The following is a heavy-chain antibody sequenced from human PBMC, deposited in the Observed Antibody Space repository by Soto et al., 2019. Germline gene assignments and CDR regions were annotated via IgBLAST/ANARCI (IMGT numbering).Heavy chain of an antibody. CDR2: IYHSGSI. D-gene: IGHD2-15*01. CDR3: ARFFSSSNGMDV. J-gene: IGHJ6*02. V-gene: IGHV4-59*01. Sequence: LETLSLTCTVSRRSISGDCWRCIWQSLVKGPEVIGYIYHSGSINYTPSLKSRVTISVDTSKNQFSLKLSSVTAADTAVYYCARFFSSSNGMDVWGQGTTVTVS. CDR1: RRSISGDC.